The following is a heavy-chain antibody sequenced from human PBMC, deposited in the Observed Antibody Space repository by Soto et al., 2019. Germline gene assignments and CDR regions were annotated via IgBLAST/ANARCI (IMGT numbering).Heavy chain of an antibody. CDR2: ISGSGGST. CDR1: GFTFSSYA. Sequence: GGSLRLSCAASGFTFSSYAMSWVRQAPGKGLEWVSAISGSGGSTYYADSVKGRFTISRDNSKNTLYLQMNSLRAEDTAVYYCAKGVATTYYYYYYMDVWGKGTTVTVSS. V-gene: IGHV3-23*01. CDR3: AKGVATTYYYYYYMDV. D-gene: IGHD5-12*01. J-gene: IGHJ6*03.